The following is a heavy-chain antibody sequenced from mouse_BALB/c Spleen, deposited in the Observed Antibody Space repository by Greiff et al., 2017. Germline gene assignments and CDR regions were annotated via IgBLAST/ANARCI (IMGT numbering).Heavy chain of an antibody. V-gene: IGHV3-5*02. CDR3: ARNDGYWFAY. J-gene: IGHJ3*01. D-gene: IGHD2-3*01. CDR2: IYYSGTI. Sequence: VQLQQSGPGLVKPSQTVSLTCTVTGISITTGNYRWSWIRQFPGNKLEWIGYIYYSGTITYNPSLTSRTTITRDTSKNQFFLEMNSLTAEDTATYYCARNDGYWFAYWGQGTLVTVSA. CDR1: GISITTGNYR.